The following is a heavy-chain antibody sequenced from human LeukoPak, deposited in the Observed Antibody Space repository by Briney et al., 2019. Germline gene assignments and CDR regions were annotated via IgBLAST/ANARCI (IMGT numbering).Heavy chain of an antibody. J-gene: IGHJ4*02. Sequence: PGGSLRLSCSASTFTFSTYSMNWVRQAPGKGLEWVSYITSDSKIIHYADSVKGRFTISRDNAKNSLYLKMNSLRAEDTALYYCARTSTTGYTNDYWGQGTLVTVSS. CDR2: ITSDSKII. V-gene: IGHV3-48*04. CDR3: ARTSTTGYTNDY. D-gene: IGHD5-12*01. CDR1: TFTFSTYS.